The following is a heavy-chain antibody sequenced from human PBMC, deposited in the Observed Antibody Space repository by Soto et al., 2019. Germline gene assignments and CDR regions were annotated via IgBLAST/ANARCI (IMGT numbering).Heavy chain of an antibody. CDR3: VRDRDWAFDI. Sequence: GGSLRLCCAASGYALRDYRMNWVRQAPGKGLEWVSYTGTRRKYTFYADSVRGRFTISRDDARNSVYLQLNSLRDEDTAVYYCVRDRDWAFDIWGQGTMVTVSS. CDR1: GYALRDYR. D-gene: IGHD3-9*01. J-gene: IGHJ3*02. V-gene: IGHV3-48*02. CDR2: TGTRRKYT.